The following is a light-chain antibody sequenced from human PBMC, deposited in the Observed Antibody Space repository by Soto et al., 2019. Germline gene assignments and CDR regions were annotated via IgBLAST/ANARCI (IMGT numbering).Light chain of an antibody. V-gene: IGKV3-15*01. CDR1: QSISSK. Sequence: EIVMTQSPATLSVFPVERATLSCRASQSISSKLAWYQQRPGQAPRLLIYGASTRATGVPVRFRGSGSGTEFTLTISGLQSEDFAVYCCQQYDKWPPTFGGGTKVDIK. CDR3: QQYDKWPPT. J-gene: IGKJ4*01. CDR2: GAS.